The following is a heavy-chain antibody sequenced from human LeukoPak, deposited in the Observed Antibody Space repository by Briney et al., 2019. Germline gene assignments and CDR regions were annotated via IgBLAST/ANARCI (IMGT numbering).Heavy chain of an antibody. V-gene: IGHV4-59*01. CDR3: ARGYSYGWVWAFDI. CDR2: IYYSGST. D-gene: IGHD5-18*01. CDR1: GGSFSSYY. J-gene: IGHJ3*02. Sequence: SETLSLTCAVYGGSFSSYYWSWIRQLPGKGLEWIGYIYYSGSTNYNPSLKSRVTISVDTSKNQFSLKLSSVTAADTAVYYCARGYSYGWVWAFDIWGQGTMVTVSS.